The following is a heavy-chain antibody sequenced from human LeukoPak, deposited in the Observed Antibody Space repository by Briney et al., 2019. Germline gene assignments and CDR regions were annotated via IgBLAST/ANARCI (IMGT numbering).Heavy chain of an antibody. D-gene: IGHD3-22*01. CDR1: AFTFSDYY. J-gene: IGHJ4*02. V-gene: IGHV3-11*04. CDR2: ISASGSTI. CDR3: ARGPSRDSSGYFDW. Sequence: GGSLRLSCAASAFTFSDYYMSWVRQARGKGGEGVSYISASGSTIYYADSVRGRFVISRDDGKNSLYLQMNNLRGEDTAVYYCARGPSRDSSGYFDWWGQGTLVTVSS.